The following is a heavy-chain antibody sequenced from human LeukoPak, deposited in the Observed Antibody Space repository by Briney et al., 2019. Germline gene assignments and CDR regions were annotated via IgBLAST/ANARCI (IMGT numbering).Heavy chain of an antibody. J-gene: IGHJ4*02. Sequence: GGSLRLSCAASGFTFSSYWMHWVRQAPGKGLVWVSRINSDGSSTSYAGSVKGRFTISRDNAKNTLYLQMNSLRAEDTAVYYCARGERRAIYYFDYWGQGTLVTVSS. CDR2: INSDGSST. CDR3: ARGERRAIYYFDY. V-gene: IGHV3-74*01. CDR1: GFTFSSYW.